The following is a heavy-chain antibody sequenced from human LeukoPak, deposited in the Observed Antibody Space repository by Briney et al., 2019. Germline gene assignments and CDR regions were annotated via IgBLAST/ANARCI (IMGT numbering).Heavy chain of an antibody. CDR1: GGSISSCSYY. J-gene: IGHJ4*02. V-gene: IGHV4-61*02. CDR2: IYTSGST. CDR3: ARGGNLVDY. Sequence: SETLSLACTVSGGSISSCSYYWSWIRQPAGKGLEWIGRIYTSGSTNYNPSLKSRVTMSVDTSKNQFSLKLSSVTAADTAVYYCARGGNLVDYWGQGTLVTVSS. D-gene: IGHD4-23*01.